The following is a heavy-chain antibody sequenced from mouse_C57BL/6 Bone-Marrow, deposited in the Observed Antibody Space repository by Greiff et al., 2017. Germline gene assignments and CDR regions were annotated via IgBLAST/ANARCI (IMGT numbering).Heavy chain of an antibody. D-gene: IGHD2-4*01. CDR2: INPYNGGT. J-gene: IGHJ4*01. CDR3: ARVPIYYDYPYYAMDY. V-gene: IGHV1-19*01. Sequence: EVQLQQSGPVLVKPGASVKMSCKASGYTFTDYYMNWVKQSHGKSLEWIGVINPYNGGTSYNQKFKGKATLTVDKSSSTAYMELNSLTSEDTAVYYCARVPIYYDYPYYAMDYWGQGTSVTVAS. CDR1: GYTFTDYY.